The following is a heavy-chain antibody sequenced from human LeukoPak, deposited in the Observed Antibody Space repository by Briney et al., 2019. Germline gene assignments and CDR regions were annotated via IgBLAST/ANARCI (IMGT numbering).Heavy chain of an antibody. D-gene: IGHD3-10*01. CDR1: GGSISSYY. V-gene: IGHV4-4*07. CDR2: IYTSGST. Sequence: SETLSLTCTVSGGSISSYYWSWIRQPAGKGLEWIGRIYTSGSTNYNPSLKSRVTMSVDTSKNQFSLKLSSVTDADSAVYYCGRVYNIPFSSGIYAFDIWGQGTMVTVSS. CDR3: GRVYNIPFSSGIYAFDI. J-gene: IGHJ3*02.